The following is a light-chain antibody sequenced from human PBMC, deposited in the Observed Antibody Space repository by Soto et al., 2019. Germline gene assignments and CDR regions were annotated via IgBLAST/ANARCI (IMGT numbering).Light chain of an antibody. J-gene: IGKJ4*01. CDR2: AAS. V-gene: IGKV1-39*01. CDR3: QQSYSLTLT. Sequence: DIQMTQSPSSLSASVGDRVTITCRASQSISSYLNWYQQKLGKASKLLIYAASSLQSGVPSRFSGSGSGTDFTLTISSLQPEDFATYYCQQSYSLTLTFGGGTKVEIK. CDR1: QSISSY.